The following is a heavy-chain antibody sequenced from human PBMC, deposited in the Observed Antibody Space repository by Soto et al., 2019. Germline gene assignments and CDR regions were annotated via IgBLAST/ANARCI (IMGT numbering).Heavy chain of an antibody. J-gene: IGHJ4*02. Sequence: EVQLVESGGGLVQPGGSLRLSCAASGYTVSSNHMTWVRQAPGMGLECVSVIYSGGGTYYADSVKGSFTISRDNSKSTVYLQMNSLRAEDTAVYYCARRGSNSFDYWGQGSLVTVSS. CDR2: IYSGGGT. CDR1: GYTVSSNH. D-gene: IGHD5-12*01. CDR3: ARRGSNSFDY. V-gene: IGHV3-66*01.